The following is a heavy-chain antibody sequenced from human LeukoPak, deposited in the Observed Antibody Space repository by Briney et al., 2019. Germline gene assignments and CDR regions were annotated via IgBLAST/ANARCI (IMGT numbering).Heavy chain of an antibody. V-gene: IGHV3-33*01. CDR1: GLTFRNYG. J-gene: IGHJ4*02. Sequence: GGSLRLSCAASGLTFRNYGMHWVRQAPGKGLEWVAVIWYDGSNKYYADSVKGRFTTSRDNSKDTLYLQMNSLRAEDTAVYCCATDRNSGKYYDYWGQGTLVTVSS. CDR3: ATDRNSGKYYDY. CDR2: IWYDGSNK. D-gene: IGHD1-26*01.